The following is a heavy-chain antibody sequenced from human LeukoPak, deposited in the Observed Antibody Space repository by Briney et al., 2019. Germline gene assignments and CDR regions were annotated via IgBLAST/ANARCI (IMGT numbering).Heavy chain of an antibody. CDR1: GYTLTELS. CDR3: ATGLVGVDYMIDY. Sequence: EASVKVSCRVSGYTLTELSMHWVRQAPGKGLEWMGGFDPEDGETIYAQKFQGRVTMTEDTSTDTAYMELSSLRSEDTAVYYCATGLVGVDYMIDYWGQGTLVTVSS. D-gene: IGHD3-3*01. CDR2: FDPEDGET. V-gene: IGHV1-24*01. J-gene: IGHJ4*02.